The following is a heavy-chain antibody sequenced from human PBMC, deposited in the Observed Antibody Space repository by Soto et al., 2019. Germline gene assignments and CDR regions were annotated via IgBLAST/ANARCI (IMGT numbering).Heavy chain of an antibody. CDR2: VSDSGSTT. D-gene: IGHD1-26*01. Sequence: PGGSLRLSCAASGFIFNNCGMSWVRQAPGKGPEWVSIVSDSGSTTFYADSVRGRFTISRDNSKNTVHLQMNSLRAEDTAIYYCTKASSTSPTRYFDFWGLGTLVTVSS. V-gene: IGHV3-23*01. CDR1: GFIFNNCG. J-gene: IGHJ4*02. CDR3: TKASSTSPTRYFDF.